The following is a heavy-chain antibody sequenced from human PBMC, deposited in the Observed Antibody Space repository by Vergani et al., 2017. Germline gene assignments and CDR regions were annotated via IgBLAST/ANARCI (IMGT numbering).Heavy chain of an antibody. CDR2: INPSGGST. Sequence: QVQLVQSGAEVKKPGASVKVSCKASGYTFTSYYMHWVRQAPGQGLEWMGIINPSGGSTSYAQKFQGRVTMNRDTSTSTVYMELSSLRSEDTAVYYCVKGGCGGDCYLAEYFQHWGQGTLVTVSS. D-gene: IGHD2-21*02. J-gene: IGHJ1*01. CDR3: VKGGCGGDCYLAEYFQH. CDR1: GYTFTSYY. V-gene: IGHV1-46*03.